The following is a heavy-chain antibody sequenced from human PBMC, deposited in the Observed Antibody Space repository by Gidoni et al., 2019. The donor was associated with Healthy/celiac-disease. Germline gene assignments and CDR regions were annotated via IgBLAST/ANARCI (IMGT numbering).Heavy chain of an antibody. J-gene: IGHJ6*02. Sequence: QVQLVESGGGVVQPGRSLGLSCAASGFPFSSYGMHWGRQAPGKGLEWVAVIWYDGSNKYYADSVKGRFTISRDNSKNTLYLQMNSLRAEDTAVYYCARKLGYCTQRVCYYYGMDVWGQGTTVTVSS. CDR3: ARKLGYCTQRVCYYYGMDV. CDR1: GFPFSSYG. CDR2: IWYDGSNK. D-gene: IGHD2-8*01. V-gene: IGHV3-33*01.